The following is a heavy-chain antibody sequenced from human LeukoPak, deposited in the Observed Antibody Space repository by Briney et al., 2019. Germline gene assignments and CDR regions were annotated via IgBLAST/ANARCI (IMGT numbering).Heavy chain of an antibody. CDR3: AKDFNSGSYYEYYFDY. D-gene: IGHD1-26*01. V-gene: IGHV3-30*18. CDR1: GFTFSSYG. Sequence: GGSLRLSCAASGFTFSSYGMHWVRQAPGKGLEWVAVISYDGSNKYYADSVKGRFTISRDNSKNTLYLQMNSLRAEDTAVYYCAKDFNSGSYYEYYFDYWGQGTLVTVSS. J-gene: IGHJ4*02. CDR2: ISYDGSNK.